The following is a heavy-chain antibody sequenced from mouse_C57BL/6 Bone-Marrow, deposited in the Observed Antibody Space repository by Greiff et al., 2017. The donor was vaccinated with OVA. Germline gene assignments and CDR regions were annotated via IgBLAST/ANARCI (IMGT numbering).Heavy chain of an antibody. CDR3: AKGNYGNYGCDY. V-gene: IGHV2-3*01. J-gene: IGHJ2*01. CDR1: GFSLTSYG. D-gene: IGHD2-1*01. Sequence: VKLMESGPGLVAPSQSLSITCTVSGFSLTSYGVSWVRQPPGKGLEWLGVIWGDGCSHYSSALIPRLSISKDNSKSQVFLKLNSRQTDDTATYYCAKGNYGNYGCDYWGQGTTLTVSS. CDR2: IWGDGCS.